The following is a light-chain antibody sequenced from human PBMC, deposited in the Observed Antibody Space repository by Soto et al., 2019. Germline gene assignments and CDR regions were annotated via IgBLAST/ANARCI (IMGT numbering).Light chain of an antibody. CDR1: QSITNW. CDR3: QLYNSLSSVS. J-gene: IGKJ4*01. CDR2: MAS. Sequence: DIQLTQSPSTLSASVGDRVTITCRASQSITNWLAWYQQKPGKAPKVLIHMASSLKSGVPSRFSGSAPGTEFTLTITSLQPDDSATYYCQLYNSLSSVSLGGGTKVEI. V-gene: IGKV1-5*03.